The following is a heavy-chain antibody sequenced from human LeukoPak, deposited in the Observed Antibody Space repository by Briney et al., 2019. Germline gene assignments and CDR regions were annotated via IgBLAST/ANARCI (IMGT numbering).Heavy chain of an antibody. D-gene: IGHD3-10*01. V-gene: IGHV3-23*01. CDR3: ARNYYGSGSHATGMDV. CDR2: ISGGGDYT. J-gene: IGHJ6*02. CDR1: GFPFSTYV. Sequence: PGGSLRLSCAASGFPFSTYVMTWVRQAPGKGLEWVSSISGGGDYTYYADSVKGRFSISRDNSKNTLFLQMNSLRVDDTAVYYCARNYYGSGSHATGMDVWGQGTTVTVSS.